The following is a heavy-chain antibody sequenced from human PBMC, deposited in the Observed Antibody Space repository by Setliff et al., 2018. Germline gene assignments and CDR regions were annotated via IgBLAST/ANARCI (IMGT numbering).Heavy chain of an antibody. V-gene: IGHV4-34*01. CDR3: ARGGTFRYFDF. Sequence: SETLSLTCGASGGSFSDYYWRWIRQTPGKGLEWIGEINHSGSTRYNPSLMSRVTISVDTPKNQFSLELTSVTAADAAVYYCARGGTFRYFDFWGQGAPVTVSS. J-gene: IGHJ4*02. CDR1: GGSFSDYY. CDR2: INHSGST.